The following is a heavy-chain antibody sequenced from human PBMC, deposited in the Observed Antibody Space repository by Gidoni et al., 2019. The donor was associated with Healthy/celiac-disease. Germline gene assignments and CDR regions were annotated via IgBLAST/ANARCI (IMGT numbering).Heavy chain of an antibody. V-gene: IGHV3-21*01. CDR3: ARDRVYATPIDY. CDR1: GFTFSSYS. CDR2: ISSSSSYI. Sequence: EVQLVESGGGLVKPGGSLSLSCAASGFTFSSYSMNWVRQAPGKGLEWVSSISSSSSYIYYADSVKGRFTISRDNAKNSLYLQMNSLRAEDTAVYYCARDRVYATPIDYWGQGTLVTVSS. J-gene: IGHJ4*02. D-gene: IGHD2-8*01.